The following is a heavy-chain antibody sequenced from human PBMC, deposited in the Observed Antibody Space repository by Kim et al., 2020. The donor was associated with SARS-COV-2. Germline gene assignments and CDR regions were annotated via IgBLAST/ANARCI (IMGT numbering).Heavy chain of an antibody. Sequence: GGSLRLSCAASGFTFSSYAMSWVRQAPGKGLEWVSAISGSGGSTYYADSVKGRFTISRDNSKNTLYLQMNSLRAEDTAVYYCAKLGIVVVPAHPRDYGMDVWGQGTTVTVSS. CDR3: AKLGIVVVPAHPRDYGMDV. J-gene: IGHJ6*02. D-gene: IGHD2-2*01. V-gene: IGHV3-23*01. CDR2: ISGSGGST. CDR1: GFTFSSYA.